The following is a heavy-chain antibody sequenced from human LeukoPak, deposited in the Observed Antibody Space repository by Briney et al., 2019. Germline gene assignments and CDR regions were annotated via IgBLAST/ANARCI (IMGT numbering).Heavy chain of an antibody. CDR2: IKNKPDGGTT. CDR1: GFTFSNAW. D-gene: IGHD5-12*01. Sequence: GGSLRLSCAASGFTFSNAWMTWVRQAPGKGLEWVGRIKNKPDGGTTDSAAPVKGRFIISRDDSINTLYLQINSLKTEDTAFYYCTTVGVATSGFFGPWGQGTLVTVSS. V-gene: IGHV3-15*05. J-gene: IGHJ5*02. CDR3: TTVGVATSGFFGP.